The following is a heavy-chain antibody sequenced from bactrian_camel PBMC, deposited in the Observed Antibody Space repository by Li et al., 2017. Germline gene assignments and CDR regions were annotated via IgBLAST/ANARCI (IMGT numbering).Heavy chain of an antibody. Sequence: HVQLVESGEGSVQTGGSLRLSCAASGSPYSNYCMGWVRQAPGKEREGVARIGRFNSRTLYADSVKGCFTISRDNAKSTLYLQMNNLKPEDTAMYYCAADRALDDDCYVGSLYTD. CDR1: GSPYSNYC. V-gene: IGHV3-2*01. J-gene: IGHJ6*01. D-gene: IGHD3*01. CDR3: AADRALDDDCYVGSLYTD. CDR2: IGRFNSRT.